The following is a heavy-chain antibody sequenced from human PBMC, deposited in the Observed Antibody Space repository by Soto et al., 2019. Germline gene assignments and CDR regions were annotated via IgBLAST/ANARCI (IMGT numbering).Heavy chain of an antibody. CDR1: GGTFSSYT. CDR3: ARDTHGDPAFDI. J-gene: IGHJ3*02. Sequence: GASVKVSCKASGGTFSSYTISWVRQAPGQGLEWMGWISAYNGNTNYAQKLRGRVTMTTDTSTSTAYMELRSLRSDDTAVYYCARDTHGDPAFDIWGQGTMVTVSS. D-gene: IGHD4-17*01. CDR2: ISAYNGNT. V-gene: IGHV1-18*01.